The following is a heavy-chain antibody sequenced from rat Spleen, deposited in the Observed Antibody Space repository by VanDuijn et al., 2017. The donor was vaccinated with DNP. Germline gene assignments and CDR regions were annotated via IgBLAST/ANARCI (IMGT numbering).Heavy chain of an antibody. CDR1: GFTFSDFY. J-gene: IGHJ3*01. D-gene: IGHD1-9*01. V-gene: IGHV5-25*01. CDR2: ISTSGEYT. Sequence: EVQLVESGGGLVQPGKSLKLSCVASGFTFSDFYMAWVRQAPTKGLEWVASISTSGEYTHYGDSVKGRFTLSRDNAKRTLYLQMDSLGSEDTATYYCARWDSTGITTGFAYWGQGTLVTVSS. CDR3: ARWDSTGITTGFAY.